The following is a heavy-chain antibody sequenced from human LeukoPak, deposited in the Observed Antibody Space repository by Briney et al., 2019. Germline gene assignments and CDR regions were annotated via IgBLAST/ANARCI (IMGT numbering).Heavy chain of an antibody. V-gene: IGHV1-18*01. Sequence: ASVKVSCKASGYTFTSYGISWVRQAPGQGLEWMGWISAYNGNTNYAQKLQGRVIMTTDTSTSTAYMELRSLRSDDTAVYYCARTPRTLWFGELPNDYWGQGTLVTVSS. CDR2: ISAYNGNT. D-gene: IGHD3-10*01. CDR1: GYTFTSYG. CDR3: ARTPRTLWFGELPNDY. J-gene: IGHJ4*02.